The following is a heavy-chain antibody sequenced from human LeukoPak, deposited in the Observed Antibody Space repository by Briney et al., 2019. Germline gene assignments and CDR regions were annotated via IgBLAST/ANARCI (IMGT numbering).Heavy chain of an antibody. CDR1: GFTFDNYA. CDR2: IAWNRGNT. V-gene: IGHV3-9*01. D-gene: IGHD3-10*01. CDR3: AKDMNSYGSGSSYNPWGPFDS. Sequence: GGSLRLSCAASGFTFDNYAMHWVRQAPGKGLEWVSGIAWNRGNTVFADSVKGRFTISRDNAENSLSLQMNSLTPEDTAFYFCAKDMNSYGSGSSYNPWGPFDSWGQGTLVTVSS. J-gene: IGHJ4*02.